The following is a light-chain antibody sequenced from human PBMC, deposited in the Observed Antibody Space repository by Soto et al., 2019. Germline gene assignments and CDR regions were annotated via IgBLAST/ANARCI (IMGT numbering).Light chain of an antibody. Sequence: QLVLTQPPSVSGAPGQRVTISCTGSSSNIGAGYDVHWYQQLPGTAPKLLIFGNSNRPSGVPVRFSGSKSGTSASLAITGLQAEDEADYYCQSYDSSLSGPVVFGGGTKLTVL. CDR1: SSNIGAGYD. CDR2: GNS. CDR3: QSYDSSLSGPVV. V-gene: IGLV1-40*01. J-gene: IGLJ2*01.